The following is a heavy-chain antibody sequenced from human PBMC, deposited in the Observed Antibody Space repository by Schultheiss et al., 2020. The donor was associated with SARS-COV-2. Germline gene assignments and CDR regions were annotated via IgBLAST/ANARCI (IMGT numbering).Heavy chain of an antibody. J-gene: IGHJ4*02. Sequence: GGSLRLSCAASGFTFADYYMAWIRQAPGKGLEWVAVISYDGSNKYYADSVKGRFTISRDNSKNTLYLQMNSLRAGDTAVYYCARDRGGSGSSLPWGFDYWGQGTLVTVSS. V-gene: IGHV3-30*03. CDR1: GFTFADYY. D-gene: IGHD3-10*01. CDR3: ARDRGGSGSSLPWGFDY. CDR2: ISYDGSNK.